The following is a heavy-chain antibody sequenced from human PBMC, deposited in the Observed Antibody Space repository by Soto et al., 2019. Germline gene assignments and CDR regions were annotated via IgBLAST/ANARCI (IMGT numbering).Heavy chain of an antibody. Sequence: QVQLVESGGGVVQPGRSLRLSCAASGFTFSSYGMHWVRQAPGEGLEWVAVILYDGSKKYYADSVKGRFTISRDNSKNTLYLQMSSLRAEDTALYYCVKDGSSGWPYFDDMDVW. V-gene: IGHV3-30*18. D-gene: IGHD6-19*01. CDR3: VKDGSSGWPYFDDMDV. CDR2: ILYDGSKK. CDR1: GFTFSSYG. J-gene: IGHJ6*01.